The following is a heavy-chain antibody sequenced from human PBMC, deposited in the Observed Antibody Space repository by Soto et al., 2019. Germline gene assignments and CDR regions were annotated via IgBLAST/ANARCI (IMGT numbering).Heavy chain of an antibody. J-gene: IGHJ6*03. V-gene: IGHV3-64*01. CDR3: VRDGVATLGESYYYMDV. D-gene: IGHD3-3*01. Sequence: EVQVVESGGGLVQPGGSLRLSCAASGFTFSMYAMHWVRQAPGKGLAYVSSVSGNGNRIFYANSVKGRFSISRDNSENTLYLQMDSLRVEDTAEYYCVRDGVATLGESYYYMDVWGKGTTVTVSS. CDR1: GFTFSMYA. CDR2: VSGNGNRI.